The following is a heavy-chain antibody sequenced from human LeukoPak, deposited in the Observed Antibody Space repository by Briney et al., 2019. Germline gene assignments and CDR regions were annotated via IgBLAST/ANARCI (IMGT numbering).Heavy chain of an antibody. CDR2: VYYNGST. V-gene: IGHV4-39*01. J-gene: IGHJ4*02. D-gene: IGHD6-13*01. CDR3: TRQRIYSSGWF. CDR1: GDSINSRNHY. Sequence: SETLSLTCSVSGDSINSRNHYWGWIRQPPGKGLEWIGSVYYNGSTFFNPSLKNRVTISVDTPKNQFSLNMISVTAADTALYFCTRQRIYSSGWFWGQGALVTVSS.